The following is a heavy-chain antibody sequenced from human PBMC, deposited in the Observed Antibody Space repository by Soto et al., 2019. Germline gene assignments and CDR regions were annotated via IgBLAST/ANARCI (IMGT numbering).Heavy chain of an antibody. D-gene: IGHD2-2*01. Sequence: HPRGSLRLSCAASGFTFSSYAMHWFRQAPGKGLEYVSEVSSDGRSTYHANSEKRRLTTSRDNSQTTLYLHMGRQRDDDMAVSYCAREIVVVPAAYAPPYWGEGSLVTDSS. V-gene: IGHV3-64*01. CDR3: AREIVVVPAAYAPPY. CDR2: VSSDGRST. J-gene: IGHJ1*01. CDR1: GFTFSSYA.